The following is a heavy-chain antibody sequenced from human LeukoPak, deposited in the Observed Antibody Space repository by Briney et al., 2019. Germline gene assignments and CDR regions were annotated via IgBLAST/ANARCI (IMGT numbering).Heavy chain of an antibody. Sequence: GGSLRLSCAASGFTFSRYWMHWVRQAPGKGLVWVSRINTDGSRTTYADSVKGRFTISRDNAKNTVYLQMNSLRAEDTAVYYCARVALGSYNWFDPWGQGTLVTVPS. CDR1: GFTFSRYW. V-gene: IGHV3-74*01. CDR2: INTDGSRT. J-gene: IGHJ5*02. CDR3: ARVALGSYNWFDP. D-gene: IGHD3-10*01.